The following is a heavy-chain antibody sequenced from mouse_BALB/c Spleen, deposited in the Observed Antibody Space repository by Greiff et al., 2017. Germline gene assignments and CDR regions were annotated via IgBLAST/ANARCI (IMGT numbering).Heavy chain of an antibody. J-gene: IGHJ4*01. CDR1: GFSLTSYG. CDR3: AREEGLDAMDY. Sequence: VKLVESGPGLVAPSQSLSITCTVSGFSLTSYGVHWVRQPPGKGLEWLGVIWAGGSTNYNSALMSRLSISKDNSKSQVFLKMNSLQTDDTAMYYCAREEGLDAMDYWGQGTSVTVSS. V-gene: IGHV2-9*02. D-gene: IGHD2-4*01. CDR2: IWAGGST.